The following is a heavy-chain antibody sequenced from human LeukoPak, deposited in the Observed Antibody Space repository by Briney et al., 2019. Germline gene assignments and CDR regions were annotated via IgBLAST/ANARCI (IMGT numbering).Heavy chain of an antibody. V-gene: IGHV5-51*01. J-gene: IGHJ6*03. CDR1: GSTFSKYW. D-gene: IGHD3-22*01. CDR2: IYPADSDA. Sequence: GESLEISCQASGSTFSKYWIGWVRQLPGKGLEWMGIIYPADSDATYSTSFQGQVTTSVDKSINPAYLQWSSLTAWDTAMYYCARQLYSGNYYDHYLYMDVGGKGTTVSVSS. CDR3: ARQLYSGNYYDHYLYMDV.